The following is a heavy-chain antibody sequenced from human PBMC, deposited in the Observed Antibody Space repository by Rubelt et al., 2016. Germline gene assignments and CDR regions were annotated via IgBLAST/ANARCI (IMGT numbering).Heavy chain of an antibody. D-gene: IGHD3-10*01. CDR2: ISHSGST. Sequence: QVQLQQWGAGLLTPSETLFLPCAVYGGSFSGYYWNWIRQPPGQGLEWIGQISHSGSTHYKPSLKSRVTMSVDTSKNQFSLKLGSVTAADTAVYYCARGYGSGTYWFDYWGQGTLVTVSS. J-gene: IGHJ4*02. V-gene: IGHV4-34*01. CDR3: ARGYGSGTYWFDY. CDR1: GGSFSGYY.